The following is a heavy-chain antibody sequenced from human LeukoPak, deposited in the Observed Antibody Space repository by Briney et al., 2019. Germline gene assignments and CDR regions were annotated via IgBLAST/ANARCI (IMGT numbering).Heavy chain of an antibody. D-gene: IGHD6-19*01. Sequence: ASVKVSCKASGGTFISYAISWVRQAPGQGLEWMGGIIPIFGTANYAQKFQGRVTITADESTSTAYMELSSLRSEDTAVYYCARSRAIGSGWPGNYWGQGTLVTVSS. CDR1: GGTFISYA. J-gene: IGHJ4*02. CDR3: ARSRAIGSGWPGNY. CDR2: IIPIFGTA. V-gene: IGHV1-69*13.